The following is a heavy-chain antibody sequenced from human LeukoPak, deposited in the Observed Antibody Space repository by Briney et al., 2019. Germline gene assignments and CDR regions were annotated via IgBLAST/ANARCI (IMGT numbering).Heavy chain of an antibody. V-gene: IGHV4-34*01. CDR1: GWSFSGYY. J-gene: IGHJ4*02. CDR3: ARGRYCSSTSCYLLFRARPSMFNY. CDR2: INHSGST. D-gene: IGHD2-2*01. Sequence: SETLSLTCAVYGWSFSGYYWSWIRQPPGKGLEWIGEINHSGSTNYNPSLKSRVTISVDTSKNQFSLQLSSVTAADTAVYYCARGRYCSSTSCYLLFRARPSMFNYWGQGTLVTASS.